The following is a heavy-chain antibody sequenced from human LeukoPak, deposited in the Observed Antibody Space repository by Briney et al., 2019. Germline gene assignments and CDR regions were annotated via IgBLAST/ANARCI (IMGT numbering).Heavy chain of an antibody. V-gene: IGHV1-2*06. Sequence: ASVKVSCKASGGTFSSYAISWVRQAPGQGLEWMGRINPNSGGTNYAQRFQGRVTRTRDTSISTAYMELSRLRSDDTAVYYCAREVGSITIFGVVIIFGYWGQGTLVTVSS. CDR1: GGTFSSYA. CDR2: INPNSGGT. J-gene: IGHJ4*02. D-gene: IGHD3-3*01. CDR3: AREVGSITIFGVVIIFGY.